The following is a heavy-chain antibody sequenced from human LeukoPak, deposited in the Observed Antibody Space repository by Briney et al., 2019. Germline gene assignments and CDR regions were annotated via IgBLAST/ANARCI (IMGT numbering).Heavy chain of an antibody. Sequence: GGSLRLYCAASGFTFSSYSMNWVRQAPGKGLEWVSSISSSSSYIYYADSVRGRFTISRDNAKNSLYLQMNSLRAEDTAVYYCASLVVLNYWGQGTLVTVSS. CDR3: ASLVVLNY. CDR2: ISSSSSYI. J-gene: IGHJ4*02. V-gene: IGHV3-21*01. CDR1: GFTFSSYS. D-gene: IGHD2-15*01.